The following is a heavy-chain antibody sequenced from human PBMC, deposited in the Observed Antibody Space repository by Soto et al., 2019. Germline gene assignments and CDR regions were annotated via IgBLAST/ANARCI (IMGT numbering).Heavy chain of an antibody. Sequence: LSLTCTVSGGSISSGNWWSWVRQPPGKGLEWIGEIYHSGSTNYNPSLKSRVTISVDKSKNQFSLKLSSVTAADTAVYYCARVEGSSWYVNFDYWAQGTLDTVSS. D-gene: IGHD6-13*01. CDR1: GGSISSGNW. V-gene: IGHV4-4*02. J-gene: IGHJ4*02. CDR3: ARVEGSSWYVNFDY. CDR2: IYHSGST.